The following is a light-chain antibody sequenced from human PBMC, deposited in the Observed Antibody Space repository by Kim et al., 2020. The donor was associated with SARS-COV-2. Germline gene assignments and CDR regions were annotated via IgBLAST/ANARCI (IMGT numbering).Light chain of an antibody. J-gene: IGKJ3*01. Sequence: PASIACSSSQMLVYGDGNIYVNWCRQRPGQSPRRLIYKVSNRGSGVPDRSSGSGTGTDFRMQIGRVEGERVGIYYCMQGTHWPFTFGPGTKVGIK. CDR2: KVS. CDR3: MQGTHWPFT. CDR1: QMLVYGDGNIY. V-gene: IGKV2-30*01.